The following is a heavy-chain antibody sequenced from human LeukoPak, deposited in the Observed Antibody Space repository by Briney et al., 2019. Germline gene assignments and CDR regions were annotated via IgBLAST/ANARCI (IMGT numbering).Heavy chain of an antibody. V-gene: IGHV1-8*01. Sequence: ASVKVSCKASGYTFTSYDINWVQQATGQGLEWMGWMNPNSGNTGYAQKFQGRVTMTRNTSISTAYMELSSLRSEDTAVYYCARSSFIAAAGYFYWGQGTLVTVSS. CDR1: GYTFTSYD. CDR3: ARSSFIAAAGYFY. CDR2: MNPNSGNT. D-gene: IGHD6-13*01. J-gene: IGHJ4*02.